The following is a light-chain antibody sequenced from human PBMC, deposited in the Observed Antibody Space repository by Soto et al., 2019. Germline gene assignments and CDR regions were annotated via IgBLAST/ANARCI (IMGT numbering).Light chain of an antibody. CDR1: SGSIASNY. Sequence: NFKLTQPHSVSESPGKTATISCTRSSGSIASNYVQWYQLRPGSAPTTVIYEDNQRPSGVPDRFSGSIDSSSNSASLTISGLKTDDEAHYYCQSYDSSNPWVFGGGTKLTVL. CDR2: EDN. J-gene: IGLJ3*02. CDR3: QSYDSSNPWV. V-gene: IGLV6-57*03.